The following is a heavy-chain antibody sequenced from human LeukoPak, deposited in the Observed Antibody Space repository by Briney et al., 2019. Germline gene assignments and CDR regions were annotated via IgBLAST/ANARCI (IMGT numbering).Heavy chain of an antibody. J-gene: IGHJ4*02. CDR1: GFTFSSYG. D-gene: IGHD4-17*01. CDR2: IWYDGSNK. CDR3: ARDGYGDYWVSAYYSDY. V-gene: IGHV3-33*01. Sequence: GRSLRLSCAASGFTFSSYGMPWVRQAPGKGLEWVAVIWYDGSNKYYADSVKGRFTISRDNSKNTLYLQMNSLRAEDTAVYYCARDGYGDYWVSAYYSDYWGQGTLVTVSS.